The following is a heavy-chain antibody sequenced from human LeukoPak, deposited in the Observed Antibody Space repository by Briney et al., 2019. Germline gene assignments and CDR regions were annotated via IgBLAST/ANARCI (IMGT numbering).Heavy chain of an antibody. CDR3: ARAVAGTVYVAFDI. J-gene: IGHJ3*02. CDR2: IIPIFGTA. D-gene: IGHD6-19*01. V-gene: IGHV1-69*13. CDR1: GGTFSSYT. Sequence: SVKVSCKASGGTFSSYTISWVRQPPGQGLEWMGGIIPIFGTANYAQKFQGRVTITADESTSTAYMELSSLRSEDTAVYYCARAVAGTVYVAFDIWGPGTMVTVSS.